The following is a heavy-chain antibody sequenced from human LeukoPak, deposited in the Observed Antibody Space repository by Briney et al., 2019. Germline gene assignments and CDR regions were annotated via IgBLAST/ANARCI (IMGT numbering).Heavy chain of an antibody. Sequence: PGGSLRLSCAVSGFMFRDYWTAWVRQAPGKGLEWVANIRPDGDDKYYVESVRGRFTISRDNAQNSLSLQMDSLRVEDSAVYHCGRWGITAALDRWGQGTLVSVSS. CDR3: GRWGITAALDR. CDR2: IRPDGDDK. V-gene: IGHV3-7*01. CDR1: GFMFRDYW. J-gene: IGHJ5*02. D-gene: IGHD2-2*01.